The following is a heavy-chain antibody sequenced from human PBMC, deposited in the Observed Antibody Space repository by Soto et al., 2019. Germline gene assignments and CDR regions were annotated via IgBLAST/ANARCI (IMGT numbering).Heavy chain of an antibody. CDR3: AKHYYDSSGYYDHYYYYYYGMDV. CDR2: ISGSGGST. J-gene: IGHJ6*02. Sequence: GSLRLSCAASGFTFSSYAMSWVRQAPGKGLEWVSAISGSGGSTYYADSVKGRFTISRDNSKNTLYLQMNSLRAEDTAVYYCAKHYYDSSGYYDHYYYYYYGMDVWGQGTTVTVSS. CDR1: GFTFSSYA. V-gene: IGHV3-23*01. D-gene: IGHD3-22*01.